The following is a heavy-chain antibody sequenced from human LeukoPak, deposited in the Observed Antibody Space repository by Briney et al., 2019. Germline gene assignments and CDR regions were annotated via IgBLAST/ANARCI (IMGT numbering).Heavy chain of an antibody. V-gene: IGHV1-69*06. Sequence: SVKVSCKASGGTFSSYAISWVRQAPGRGLEWMGGIIPIFGTANYAQKFQGRVTITADKSTSTAYMELSSLRSEDTAVYYCARVFGYSHGYCYFDYWGQGTLVTVSS. CDR3: ARVFGYSHGYCYFDY. J-gene: IGHJ4*02. CDR2: IIPIFGTA. CDR1: GGTFSSYA. D-gene: IGHD5-18*01.